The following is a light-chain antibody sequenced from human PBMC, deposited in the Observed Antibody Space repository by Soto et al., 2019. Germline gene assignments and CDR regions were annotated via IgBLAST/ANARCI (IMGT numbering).Light chain of an antibody. CDR1: SSDVGGYKF. CDR3: GSYTGSIYG. CDR2: EVS. V-gene: IGLV2-14*01. J-gene: IGLJ1*01. Sequence: QSALTQPASVSGSPGQSITISCTGTSSDVGGYKFVSWYQQHPGKAPKLMIYEVSNRPSGVSSRFSGSKSGNTASLTISGLQAEYEADYYCGSYTGSIYGFGTGTKVTVL.